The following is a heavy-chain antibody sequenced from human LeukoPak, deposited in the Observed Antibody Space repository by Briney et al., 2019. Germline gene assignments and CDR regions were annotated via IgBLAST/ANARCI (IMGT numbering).Heavy chain of an antibody. J-gene: IGHJ3*02. CDR3: ARMGILMVTANDGFDI. Sequence: GGSLRLTCAASGFTITSWSMNWVRQAPGKGLEWLSYISSGSSPIYYADSVKGRFTISRDNAKNSLFLQMSSLRAEDTALYHCARMGILMVTANDGFDIWGHGTKVTVSS. CDR2: ISSGSSPI. CDR1: GFTITSWS. D-gene: IGHD2-21*02. V-gene: IGHV3-48*04.